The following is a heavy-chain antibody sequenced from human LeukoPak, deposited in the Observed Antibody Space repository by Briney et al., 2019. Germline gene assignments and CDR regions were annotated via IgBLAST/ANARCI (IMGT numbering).Heavy chain of an antibody. CDR2: INSDGSST. CDR1: GFTFSSYW. V-gene: IGHV3-74*01. CDR3: ARDRPAKYYDIPLDY. Sequence: GGFLRLSCAASGFTFSSYWMHWVRQAPGKGLVWVSRINSDGSSTSYADSVKGRFTISRDNAKNTLYLQMNSLRAEDTAVYYCARDRPAKYYDIPLDYWGQGTLVTVSS. D-gene: IGHD3-9*01. J-gene: IGHJ4*02.